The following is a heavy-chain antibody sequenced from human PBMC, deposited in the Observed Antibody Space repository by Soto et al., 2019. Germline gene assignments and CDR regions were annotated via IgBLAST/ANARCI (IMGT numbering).Heavy chain of an antibody. CDR2: ISGRGNA. CDR1: GFTFSNSA. J-gene: IGHJ4*02. CDR3: AQSPGDRRGDHYRFEF. V-gene: IGHV3-23*01. Sequence: EVRLLESGGGLVQPGGSLRLSCAASGFTFSNSAMSWVRQAPGKGLEWVSSISGRGNANYADSVKGRFTISRDNPENTLYLQMNGLRADDTAVYYCAQSPGDRRGDHYRFEFWGQGTLVTAPS. D-gene: IGHD2-21*01.